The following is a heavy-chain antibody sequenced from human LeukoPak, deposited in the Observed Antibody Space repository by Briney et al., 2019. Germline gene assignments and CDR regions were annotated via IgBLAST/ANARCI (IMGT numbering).Heavy chain of an antibody. CDR1: GFSLSTSGMR. V-gene: IGHV2-70*04. CDR2: IDWDDDK. Sequence: SGPALVKPTQTLTLTCTFSGFSLSTSGMRVSWIRQPPGKALEWLARIDWDDDKFYSTSRKTRLTISKDTSKNQVVLTMTNMDPVDTATYYCARSTYCSGGSCYNGDWFDPWGQGTLVTVSS. CDR3: ARSTYCSGGSCYNGDWFDP. J-gene: IGHJ5*02. D-gene: IGHD2-15*01.